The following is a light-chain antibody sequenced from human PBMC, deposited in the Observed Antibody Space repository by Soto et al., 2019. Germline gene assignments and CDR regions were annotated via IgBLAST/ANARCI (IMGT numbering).Light chain of an antibody. CDR3: SSYTDTSTPVV. CDR1: GRDIGAYDY. V-gene: IGLV2-14*01. CDR2: GVK. J-gene: IGLJ2*01. Sequence: QSVLTQPASVSGSPGQSITISCTGSGRDIGAYDYVSWYQQHPGKAPKLLIYGVKNRPSGVSYRFSGSKSGNTASLTISGLQAEDEADYFCSSYTDTSTPVVFGGGTKLTVL.